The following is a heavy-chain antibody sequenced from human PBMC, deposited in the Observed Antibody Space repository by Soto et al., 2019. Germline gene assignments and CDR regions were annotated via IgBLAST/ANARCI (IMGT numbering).Heavy chain of an antibody. D-gene: IGHD3-22*01. V-gene: IGHV4-59*01. CDR2: IYYSGST. CDR1: GGSISSYY. CDR3: ARLNYYDSSGYYRPYYYYGMDV. J-gene: IGHJ6*02. Sequence: SETLSLTCTVSGGSISSYYWSWIRQPPGKGLEWIGYIYYSGSTNYNPSLKSRVTISVDTSKNQFSLNLSSVTAADTAVYYCARLNYYDSSGYYRPYYYYGMDVWGQGTTVTVSS.